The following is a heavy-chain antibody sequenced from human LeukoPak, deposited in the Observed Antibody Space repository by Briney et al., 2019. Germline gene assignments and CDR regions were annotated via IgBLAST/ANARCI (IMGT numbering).Heavy chain of an antibody. CDR2: IYYSGST. CDR1: GGSISSSSYY. J-gene: IGHJ5*02. V-gene: IGHV4-39*02. CDR3: ARDRPELLPVWFDP. Sequence: SETLSLTCNVSGGSISSSSYYWGWIRQPPGKGLEWIGSIYYSGSTYYNPSLKDPVTISVGPSKNQFSLKLSSVTAADTAVYYCARDRPELLPVWFDPWGQGTLVTVSS. D-gene: IGHD3-22*01.